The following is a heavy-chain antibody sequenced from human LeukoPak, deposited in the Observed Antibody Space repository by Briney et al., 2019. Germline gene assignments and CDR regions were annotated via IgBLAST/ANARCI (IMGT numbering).Heavy chain of an antibody. CDR2: ISSSSSYI. CDR3: ARDKCSSTSCYASSFGY. CDR1: GFTFSSYS. D-gene: IGHD2-2*01. J-gene: IGHJ4*02. V-gene: IGHV3-21*01. Sequence: GGSLRLSCAASGFTFSSYSMNWVRQAPGKGLEWVSPISSSSSYIYYADSVKGRFTISRDNAKNSLYLQMNSLRAEDTAVYYCARDKCSSTSCYASSFGYWGQGTLVTVSS.